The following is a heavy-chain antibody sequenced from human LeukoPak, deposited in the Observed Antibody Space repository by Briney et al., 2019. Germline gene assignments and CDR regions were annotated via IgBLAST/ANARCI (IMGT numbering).Heavy chain of an antibody. CDR1: GFTFSSYA. D-gene: IGHD2-2*01. J-gene: IGHJ4*02. V-gene: IGHV3-30*04. CDR3: ARGGVVVPAAILY. CDR2: ISYDGSNK. Sequence: AGRSLRLSCAASGFTFSSYAMHWVRQAPGKGQEWAAVISYDGSNKYYADSVKGRFTISRDNSKNTLYLQMNSLRAEDTAVYYCARGGVVVPAAILYWGQGTLVTVSS.